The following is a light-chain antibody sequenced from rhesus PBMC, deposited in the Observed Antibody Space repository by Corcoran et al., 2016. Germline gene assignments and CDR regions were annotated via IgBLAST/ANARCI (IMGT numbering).Light chain of an antibody. J-gene: IGKJ2*01. CDR2: KAS. Sequence: DIQMTQSPSSLSASVGDTVTITCRASQDIISWLSWYQQKPGKAPQLLIYKASNLQSGVPSRFCGSGSWTDFHIPISSLQYEDFATYYCQHYGSSPLYSFGQGTKVEIK. CDR3: QHYGSSPLYS. CDR1: QDIISW. V-gene: IGKV1-22*01.